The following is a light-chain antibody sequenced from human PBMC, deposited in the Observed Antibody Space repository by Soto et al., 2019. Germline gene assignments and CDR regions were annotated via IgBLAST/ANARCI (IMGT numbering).Light chain of an antibody. V-gene: IGKV3-15*01. CDR2: GAS. Sequence: EIVMTQSPATLSVSPGERATLSCRASQSVSSDLAWYQQTPGQAPRLLIYGASTRATGIPARFSGSGSGTEFTLIISSLQSADFAVYYCQQYNNCLTFGGGTKVEIK. CDR3: QQYNNCLT. J-gene: IGKJ4*01. CDR1: QSVSSD.